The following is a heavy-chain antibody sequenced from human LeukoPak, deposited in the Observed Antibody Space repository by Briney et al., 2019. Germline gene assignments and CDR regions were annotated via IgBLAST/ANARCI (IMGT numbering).Heavy chain of an antibody. CDR2: INAGNGNT. CDR1: GYTFTSYA. CDR3: ARRVASSSHLDY. D-gene: IGHD6-13*01. V-gene: IGHV1-3*01. J-gene: IGHJ4*02. Sequence: ASVKVSCKASGYTFTSYAMHWVRQAPGQRLEWMGWINAGNGNTKYSQKFQGRVTITRDTSASTAYMELRSLRSDDTAVYYCARRVASSSHLDYWGQGTLVTVSS.